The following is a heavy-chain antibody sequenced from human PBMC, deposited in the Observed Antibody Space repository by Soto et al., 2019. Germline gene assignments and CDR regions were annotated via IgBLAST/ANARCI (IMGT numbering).Heavy chain of an antibody. CDR3: SRHFSDFRYYYSALDG. Sequence: GESLKISWEGSGYTFSDYWKGWGRQLPGKGLEWMGIIYPGDSVNRYSPFLLGHVTITVDKSTNTAYLQWYPLRASVPAIHYCSRHFSDFRYYYSALDGWGQGTTVTASS. J-gene: IGHJ6*02. CDR2: IYPGDSVN. V-gene: IGHV5-51*01. CDR1: GYTFSDYW. D-gene: IGHD1-26*01.